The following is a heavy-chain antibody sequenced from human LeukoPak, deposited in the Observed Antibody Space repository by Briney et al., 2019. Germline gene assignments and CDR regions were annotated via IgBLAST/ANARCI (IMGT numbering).Heavy chain of an antibody. D-gene: IGHD3-9*01. V-gene: IGHV4-30-2*01. CDR3: ARNSHDILTGYPYGMDV. CDR2: IYHSGST. CDR1: GGSLSRGGYS. J-gene: IGHJ6*04. Sequence: SETLSLTYTLSGGSLSRGGYSWRWIRQPPRKGLAWIGYIYHSGSTYYNPSLTSRVTISVDRSKNQFSLKLSSVTAADTAVYYCARNSHDILTGYPYGMDVWGKGTTVTVSS.